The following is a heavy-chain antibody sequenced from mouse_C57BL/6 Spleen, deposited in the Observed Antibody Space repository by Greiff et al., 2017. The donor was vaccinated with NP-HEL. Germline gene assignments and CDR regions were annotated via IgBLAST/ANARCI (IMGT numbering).Heavy chain of an antibody. Sequence: VQLQQSGAELVKPGASVKLSCKASGYTFTSYWMHWVKQRPGQGLEWIGMIHPNSGSTNYNEKFKSKATLTVDKSSSTAYMQLSSLTSEDSAVYYCARGATVDYFDYWGQGTTLTVSS. J-gene: IGHJ2*01. V-gene: IGHV1-64*01. CDR1: GYTFTSYW. CDR2: IHPNSGST. CDR3: ARGATVDYFDY. D-gene: IGHD1-1*01.